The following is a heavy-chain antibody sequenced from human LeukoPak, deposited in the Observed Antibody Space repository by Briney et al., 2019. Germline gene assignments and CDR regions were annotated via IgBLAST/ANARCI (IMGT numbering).Heavy chain of an antibody. CDR3: ARVSGDYYHTVDY. J-gene: IGHJ4*02. CDR2: INSDGSST. D-gene: IGHD4-17*01. V-gene: IGHV3-74*01. Sequence: QSGGSLRLSCAASGFTFSSYWMHWVRQAPGKGLVWVSRINSDGSSTSYADSVKGRFTISRDNAKNSLYLQMDSLRAEDTAVYYCARVSGDYYHTVDYWGQGTLVTVSS. CDR1: GFTFSSYW.